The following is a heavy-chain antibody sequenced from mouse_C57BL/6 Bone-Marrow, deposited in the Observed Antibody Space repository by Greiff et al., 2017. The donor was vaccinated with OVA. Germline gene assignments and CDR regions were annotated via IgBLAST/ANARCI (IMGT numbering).Heavy chain of an antibody. CDR1: GFSLSTSGMG. CDR3: ARRGVYYDYAGYAMDY. D-gene: IGHD2-4*01. Sequence: QVTLKESGPGILQSSQTLSLTCSFSGFSLSTSGMGVSWIRQPSGKGLEWLAHIYWDDDKRYNPSLKSRLTISKDTSRNQVFLKITSVDTADTATYYCARRGVYYDYAGYAMDYWGQGTSVTVSS. V-gene: IGHV8-12*01. CDR2: IYWDDDK. J-gene: IGHJ4*01.